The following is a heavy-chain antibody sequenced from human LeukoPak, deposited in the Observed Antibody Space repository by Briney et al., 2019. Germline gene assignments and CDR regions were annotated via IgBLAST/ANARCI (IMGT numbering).Heavy chain of an antibody. CDR2: ISSSSSYI. J-gene: IGHJ6*02. CDR1: GFTFSSYS. V-gene: IGHV3-21*01. CDR3: ARRITIFGVVIMEAAYMDV. D-gene: IGHD3-3*01. Sequence: PGGSLRLSCAAPGFTFSSYSTNWVRQAPGKGLEWVSSISSSSSYIYYADSVKGRFTISRDNAKNSLYLQMNSLRAEDTAVYYCARRITIFGVVIMEAAYMDVWGQGTTVTVSS.